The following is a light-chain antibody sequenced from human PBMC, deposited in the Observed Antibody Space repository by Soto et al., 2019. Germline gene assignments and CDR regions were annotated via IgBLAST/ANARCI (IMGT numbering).Light chain of an antibody. CDR2: DVS. CDR3: CSYAGSYPL. V-gene: IGLV2-11*01. J-gene: IGLJ1*01. Sequence: QSVLTQPRSVSGSPGQSVTISCTGTSSDVGGYNYVSWYQQHPGKAPKLMIYDVSKRPSGVPDRFSGSKSGNTASLTISGLQAEDEADYYCCSYAGSYPLFGNGTKVTVL. CDR1: SSDVGGYNY.